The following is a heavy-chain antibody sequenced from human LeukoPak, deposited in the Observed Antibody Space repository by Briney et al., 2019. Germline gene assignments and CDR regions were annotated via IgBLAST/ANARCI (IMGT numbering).Heavy chain of an antibody. CDR2: IRFDGSNK. CDR3: ARAPRVAAAGTRAWFDP. J-gene: IGHJ5*02. CDR1: GFTFSSYG. D-gene: IGHD6-13*01. V-gene: IGHV3-30*02. Sequence: GGSLRLSCAASGFTFSSYGMHWVRQAPGKGLEWVAFIRFDGSNKYYADSVRGRFTISRDNSKNTLYLQMNSLRVEDTAVYYCARAPRVAAAGTRAWFDPWGQGTLVTVSS.